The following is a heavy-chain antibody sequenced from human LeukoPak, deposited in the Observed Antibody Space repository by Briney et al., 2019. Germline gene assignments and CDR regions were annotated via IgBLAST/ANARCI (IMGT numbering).Heavy chain of an antibody. V-gene: IGHV4-34*01. CDR2: INHSGST. CDR3: ARALGEATAGAVAHRGLYYYYMDV. D-gene: IGHD6-19*01. J-gene: IGHJ6*03. Sequence: SETLSLTCAVYGGSFSGYYWSWIRQPPGKGLEWIGEINHSGSTNYNPSLKSRVTISVDTSKNQFSLKLSSETAADTAVYYCARALGEATAGAVAHRGLYYYYMDVWGKGTTVTVSS. CDR1: GGSFSGYY.